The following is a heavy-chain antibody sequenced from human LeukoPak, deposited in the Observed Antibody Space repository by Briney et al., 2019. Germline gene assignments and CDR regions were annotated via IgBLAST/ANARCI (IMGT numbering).Heavy chain of an antibody. V-gene: IGHV4-59*01. J-gene: IGHJ5*02. CDR1: GGSISSYY. D-gene: IGHD4-17*01. CDR2: IYYSGSA. CDR3: ARVIGTTEKTITFDP. Sequence: SETLSLTCTVSGGSISSYYWSWIRQPPGKGLEWIGYIYYSGSANYNPSLKSRVTISVDTSKNQFSLKLSSVTAADTAVYYCARVIGTTEKTITFDPWGQGTLVTVSS.